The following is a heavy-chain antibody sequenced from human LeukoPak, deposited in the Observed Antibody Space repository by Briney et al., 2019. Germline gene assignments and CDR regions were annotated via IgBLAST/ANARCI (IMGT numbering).Heavy chain of an antibody. J-gene: IGHJ4*02. CDR1: GFTFISHA. V-gene: IGHV3-23*01. D-gene: IGHD2-8*01. CDR2: IIDSVDNT. Sequence: PGGSLRLSCATSGFTFISHAMNWVRQAPGKGLEWVSGIIDSVDNTHYADSVKGRFTLSRDSPKSTLYLQMNGLRADDTAVYYCATYCASGKCADHWGQGTLVAVSS. CDR3: ATYCASGKCADH.